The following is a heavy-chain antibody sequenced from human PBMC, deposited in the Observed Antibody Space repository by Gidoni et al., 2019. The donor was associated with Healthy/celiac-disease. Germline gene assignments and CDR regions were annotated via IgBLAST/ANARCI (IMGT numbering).Heavy chain of an antibody. CDR3: TTDPIDRNGYYYYYMDV. V-gene: IGHV3-15*01. Sequence: EVQLVESGGGLVKPGGSIRLSCAASGFTFRNAWMRWVRQAPGKGLEWVGRIKSKTAGGTTDDAAPVKGRFTISRDDSKNTLYLQMNSLKTEDTAVYYCTTDPIDRNGYYYYYMDVWGKGTTVTVSS. CDR1: GFTFRNAW. CDR2: IKSKTAGGTT. D-gene: IGHD1-1*01. J-gene: IGHJ6*03.